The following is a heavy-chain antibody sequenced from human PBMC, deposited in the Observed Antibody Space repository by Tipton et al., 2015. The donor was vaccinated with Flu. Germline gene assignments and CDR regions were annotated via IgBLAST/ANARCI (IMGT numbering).Heavy chain of an antibody. J-gene: IGHJ5*01. CDR3: ARDEEVEYYDILTGPQS. V-gene: IGHV3-30-3*01. CDR2: ISYDGSNK. Sequence: SLRLSCAASGFTFSSYAMHWVRQAPGKGLEWVAVISYDGSNKYYADSVKGRFTISRDNSKNTLYLQMNSLRAEDTAVYYCARDEEVEYYDILTGPQSWGHGPLVTVSS. D-gene: IGHD3-9*01. CDR1: GFTFSSYA.